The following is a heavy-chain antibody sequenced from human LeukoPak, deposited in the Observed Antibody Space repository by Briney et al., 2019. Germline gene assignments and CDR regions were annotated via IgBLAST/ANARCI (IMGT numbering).Heavy chain of an antibody. CDR2: IKQDGSEK. CDR3: ARVRIEYDYVWGSYRRNPSFDY. Sequence: GGSLRLSCAASGFTFSSYWMNWVRQAPGKGLEWVANIKQDGSEKYYVDSVKGRFTISRDNAKNSLYLQMNSLRAEDTAVYYCARVRIEYDYVWGSYRRNPSFDYWGQGTLVTVSS. D-gene: IGHD3-16*02. CDR1: GFTFSSYW. J-gene: IGHJ4*02. V-gene: IGHV3-7*01.